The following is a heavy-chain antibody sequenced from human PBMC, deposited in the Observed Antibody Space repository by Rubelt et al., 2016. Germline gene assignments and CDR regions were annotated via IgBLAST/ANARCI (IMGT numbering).Heavy chain of an antibody. CDR2: SSSSSYI. D-gene: IGHD4-17*01. J-gene: IGHJ4*02. V-gene: IGHV3-21*01. CDR3: ARDMTFTVTTWIDY. Sequence: SSSSSYIYYADSVKGRFTISRDNAKNSLYLQMNSLRAEDTAVYYCARDMTFTVTTWIDYWGQGTLVTVSS.